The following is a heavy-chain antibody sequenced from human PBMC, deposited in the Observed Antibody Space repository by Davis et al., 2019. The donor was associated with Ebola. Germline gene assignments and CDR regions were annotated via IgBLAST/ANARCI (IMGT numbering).Heavy chain of an antibody. Sequence: PGGSLRLSCAASGFSFSSHWMSWVRQAPGKGLEWVANIRQDGSEKHYVDSVKGRFTISRDNAKNSLYLQMNSLRAEDTAVYYCAREAVWRCDPWGQGTLVTVSS. V-gene: IGHV3-7*03. J-gene: IGHJ5*02. D-gene: IGHD3-16*01. CDR1: GFSFSSHW. CDR2: IRQDGSEK. CDR3: AREAVWRCDP.